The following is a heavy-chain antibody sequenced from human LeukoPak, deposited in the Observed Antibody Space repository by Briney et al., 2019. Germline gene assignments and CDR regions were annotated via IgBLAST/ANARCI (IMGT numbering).Heavy chain of an antibody. V-gene: IGHV3-21*01. CDR2: ISSSSSYI. Sequence: GGSLRLSCAASGFTFSSYSMNWVRQAPGKGLEWVSSISSSSSYIYYADSVKGRFTISRDNAKNSLYLQMNSLRAEDTAVYYCARAVDTAMVTVWFDPWGQGTLVTVSS. CDR1: GFTFSSYS. D-gene: IGHD5-18*01. CDR3: ARAVDTAMVTVWFDP. J-gene: IGHJ5*02.